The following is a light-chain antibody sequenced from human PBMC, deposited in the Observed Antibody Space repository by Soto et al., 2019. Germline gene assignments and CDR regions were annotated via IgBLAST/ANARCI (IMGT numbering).Light chain of an antibody. CDR1: QTITNNY. CDR2: DAS. J-gene: IGKJ4*01. V-gene: IGKV3-20*01. Sequence: EIVLTQSPGTLSLSPGERATLSCRASQTITNNYLAWYQQKPGQAPRLLIDDASRRATGIPDRFSGSGSGTDFTLTISRLEPEDFAVYYCQQCSTAPLTFGVGTKVEIK. CDR3: QQCSTAPLT.